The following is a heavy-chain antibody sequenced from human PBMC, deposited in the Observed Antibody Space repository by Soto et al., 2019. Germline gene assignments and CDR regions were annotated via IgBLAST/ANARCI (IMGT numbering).Heavy chain of an antibody. CDR1: GFTFDDYA. CDR2: ISWNSGSI. Sequence: PGGSLRLSCAASGFTFDDYAMHWVRQAPGKGLEWVSGISWNSGSIGYADSVKGRFTISRDNAKNSLYLQMNSLRAEDTALYYCAKDQEYCGGDCNGMDVWGQGTTVTVSS. D-gene: IGHD2-21*02. J-gene: IGHJ6*02. V-gene: IGHV3-9*01. CDR3: AKDQEYCGGDCNGMDV.